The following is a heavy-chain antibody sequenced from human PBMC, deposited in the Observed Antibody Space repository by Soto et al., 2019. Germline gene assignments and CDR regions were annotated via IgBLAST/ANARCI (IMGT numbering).Heavy chain of an antibody. V-gene: IGHV1-46*01. D-gene: IGHD3-10*01. CDR3: ARDGCITATCAGGGNWFDP. Sequence: ASVKVSCKASGYTFTTYYRHWVRQAPGQGLEWMGIINPSGGRTTYAQNFQGRVTVTRDTSTSTVYMELSSLRSEDTAVYYCARDGCITATCAGGGNWFDPWGQGTPVTVSS. CDR1: GYTFTTYY. J-gene: IGHJ5*02. CDR2: INPSGGRT.